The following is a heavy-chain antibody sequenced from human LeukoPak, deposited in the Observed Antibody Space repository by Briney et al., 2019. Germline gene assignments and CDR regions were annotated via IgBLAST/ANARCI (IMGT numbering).Heavy chain of an antibody. D-gene: IGHD4-17*01. CDR1: GFTFSGYV. V-gene: IGHV3-53*01. Sequence: GGSLRLSCAASGFTFSGYVMTWVRQAPGKGLEWVSVIYSGGSTYYPDSVKGRFTISRDNSKNTLYLQMNSLRAEDTAVYYCARDNYGDSWGAGGYWGQGTLVTVSS. CDR2: IYSGGST. CDR3: ARDNYGDSWGAGGY. J-gene: IGHJ4*02.